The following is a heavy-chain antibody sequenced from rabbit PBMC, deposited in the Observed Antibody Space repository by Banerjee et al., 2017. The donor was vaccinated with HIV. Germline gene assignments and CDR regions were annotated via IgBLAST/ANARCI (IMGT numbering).Heavy chain of an antibody. CDR3: ARDGFADSGRYFTL. Sequence: WVRQAPGKGLEWIACIYPAGSGVYYASWAKGRFTISKTSSTTVTLQMISLTAADTATYFCARDGFADSGRYFTLWGPGTLVTVS. D-gene: IGHD4-2*01. V-gene: IGHV1S40*01. J-gene: IGHJ4*01. CDR2: IYPAGSGV.